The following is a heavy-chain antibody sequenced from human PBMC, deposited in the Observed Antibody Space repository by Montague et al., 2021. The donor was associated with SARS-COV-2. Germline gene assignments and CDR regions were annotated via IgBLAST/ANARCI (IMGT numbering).Heavy chain of an antibody. Sequence: SETLSLTCTVSGDSTSCPNCYWGWIRQAPGKGLDWIGTIYNSGTTSYNPSLKSRLTISIDTSKNQFSLKLTFVTAADTAVYYCARHRNYGDHSLDNWFHPWGQGTLVTVSS. CDR3: ARHRNYGDHSLDNWFHP. J-gene: IGHJ5*02. D-gene: IGHD4-17*01. CDR2: IYNSGTT. V-gene: IGHV4-39*01. CDR1: GDSTSCPNCY.